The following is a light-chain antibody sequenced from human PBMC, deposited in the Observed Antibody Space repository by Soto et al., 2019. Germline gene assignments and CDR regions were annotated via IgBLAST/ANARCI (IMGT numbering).Light chain of an antibody. V-gene: IGLV2-23*02. CDR2: EVS. J-gene: IGLJ1*01. CDR1: SSDVGNYDL. CDR3: CSYAGSSTYV. Sequence: QSVLTQPASVSGSPGQSITISCTGSSSDVGNYDLVSWYQQHPGKAPNLLIYEVSKRPSEVSGRFSGSKSGNTASLTISGLQAEDEADYYCCSYAGSSTYVFGTGTKVTVL.